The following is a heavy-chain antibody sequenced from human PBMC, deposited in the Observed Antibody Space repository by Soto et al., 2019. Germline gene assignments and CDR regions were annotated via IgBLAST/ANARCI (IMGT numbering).Heavy chain of an antibody. Sequence: QVQLQESGPGLVKPSQTLSLTCTVSGGSISSGDYYWSWIRQPPGKGLEWIGYIYYSGSTYYNPSLKGRVTISVDTSKNQFSLKLSSVTAADTAVYYCARDYYDSSGYYPDAFDIWGQGTMVTVSS. CDR2: IYYSGST. CDR3: ARDYYDSSGYYPDAFDI. D-gene: IGHD3-22*01. J-gene: IGHJ3*02. CDR1: GGSISSGDYY. V-gene: IGHV4-30-4*01.